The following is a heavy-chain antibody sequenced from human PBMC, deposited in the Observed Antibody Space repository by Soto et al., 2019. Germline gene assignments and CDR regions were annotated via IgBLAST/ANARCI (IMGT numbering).Heavy chain of an antibody. CDR2: ISYDGSNK. D-gene: IGHD3-22*01. J-gene: IGHJ6*02. V-gene: IGHV3-30*03. CDR1: GFTFSSYG. Sequence: QVQLVESGGGVVQPGRSLRLSCAASGFTFSSYGMHWVRQAPGKGLEWVAVISYDGSNKYYADSVKGRFTISRDNSKNTLYLQMNRLRAEDTAVYYCARSYYYDSSGYPYYYYGMDVWGQGTTVTVSS. CDR3: ARSYYYDSSGYPYYYYGMDV.